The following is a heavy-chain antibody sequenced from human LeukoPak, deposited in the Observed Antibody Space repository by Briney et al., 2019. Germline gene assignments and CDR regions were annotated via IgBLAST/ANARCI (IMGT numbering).Heavy chain of an antibody. D-gene: IGHD4-23*01. CDR1: GGSISGYY. CDR2: IYPSGST. CDR3: ARSYGGNPMYFFDS. Sequence: SETLSLTCTVSGGSISGYYWSWIRQPAGEGLEWIGRIYPSGSTIYNPSLKSRVSISVDQSMNQFTLKLSSVTAADTAVYYCARSYGGNPMYFFDSWGQGTLVTVSS. V-gene: IGHV4-4*07. J-gene: IGHJ4*02.